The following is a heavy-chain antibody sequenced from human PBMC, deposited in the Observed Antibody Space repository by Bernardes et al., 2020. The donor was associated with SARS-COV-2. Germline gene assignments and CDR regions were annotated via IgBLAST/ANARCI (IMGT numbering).Heavy chain of an antibody. CDR3: ATDDILTGYHVVNDN. CDR1: GGSISSTNYY. Sequence: SETLSLTCTVSGGSISSTNYYWGWIRQPPGKGLEWIGSIYYSGNTYYNPSLRSRVTISVDTSKNQFSLKLSSVTAADTAVYYCATDDILTGYHVVNDNWGQGALVTVSS. D-gene: IGHD3-9*01. CDR2: IYYSGNT. J-gene: IGHJ4*02. V-gene: IGHV4-39*01.